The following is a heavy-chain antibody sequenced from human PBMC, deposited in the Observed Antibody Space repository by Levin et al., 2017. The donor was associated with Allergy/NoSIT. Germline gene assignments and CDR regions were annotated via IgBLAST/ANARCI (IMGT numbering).Heavy chain of an antibody. CDR1: GFTVSTNY. J-gene: IGHJ4*02. CDR2: IYGGGST. Sequence: GGSLRLSCAASGFTVSTNYMSWVRQAPGKGLEWVSVIYGGGSTSYADSVKGRFTISRDNSKNTLYLQMNSLRAEDTAVYYCARDKDTTVTTGGLLYWGQGTLVTVSS. V-gene: IGHV3-66*01. D-gene: IGHD4-17*01. CDR3: ARDKDTTVTTGGLLY.